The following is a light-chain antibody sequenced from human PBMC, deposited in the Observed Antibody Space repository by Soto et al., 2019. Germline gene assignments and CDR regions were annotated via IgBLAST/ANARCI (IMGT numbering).Light chain of an antibody. CDR1: SSDVGFYNH. CDR3: MSYTTSIIYV. V-gene: IGLV2-14*01. CDR2: DVT. Sequence: QSVLNQPPSVSGSPGRSFPISCTRTSSDVGFYNHVSWYQQHPGKAPKLMISDVTNRPSGVSDRFSGSKSGNTASLTISGLQTEDEADYCCMSYTTSIIYVFGSGTKVPVL. J-gene: IGLJ1*01.